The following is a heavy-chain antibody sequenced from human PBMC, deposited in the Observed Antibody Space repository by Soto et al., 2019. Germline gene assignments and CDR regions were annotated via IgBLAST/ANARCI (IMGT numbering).Heavy chain of an antibody. D-gene: IGHD3-16*01. CDR3: ARGGGPYVWFNEF. CDR1: GGLFSSFA. V-gene: IGHV1-69*01. J-gene: IGHJ4*02. Sequence: QVQLVQSGPEVKKPGSSVKVSCKDSGGLFSSFAISWVRQAPGQGLEWVGGIIPVFGTTNYAEKFQDRDTITADESTNTAYMELSSLTSGDTAMYYCARGGGPYVWFNEFWGQGTLVTVSS. CDR2: IIPVFGTT.